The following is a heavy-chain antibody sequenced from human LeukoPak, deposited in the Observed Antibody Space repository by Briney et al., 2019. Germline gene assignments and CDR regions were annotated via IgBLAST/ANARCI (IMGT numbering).Heavy chain of an antibody. CDR1: GFTFSSYG. J-gene: IGHJ4*02. CDR3: ARGGWYYFDY. CDR2: IRYDGSNK. D-gene: IGHD6-19*01. Sequence: PGGSLRLSCAAPGFTFSSYGMHWVRQAPGKGLEWVAFIRYDGSNKYYADSVKGRFTISRDNSKNTLYLQMNSLRAEDTAVYYCARGGWYYFDYWGQGTLVTVSS. V-gene: IGHV3-30*02.